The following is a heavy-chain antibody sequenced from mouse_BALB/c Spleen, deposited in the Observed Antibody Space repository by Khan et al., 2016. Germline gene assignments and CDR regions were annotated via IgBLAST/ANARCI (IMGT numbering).Heavy chain of an antibody. V-gene: IGHV2-9-2*01. J-gene: IGHJ3*01. CDR1: GFSFNGYE. CDR3: VREGIWSWFTY. D-gene: IGHD1-1*02. CDR2: IWSGRGK. Sequence: QVQLMASGGGLVAPSQCLSITCTVSGFSFNGYEISWIRQPPGKGLEWLGRIWSGRGKNDNSAFMSRLSSSKDNSKSQVFLKMNSLQTDDTAIYYCVREGIWSWFTYWGQGTLVTVSA.